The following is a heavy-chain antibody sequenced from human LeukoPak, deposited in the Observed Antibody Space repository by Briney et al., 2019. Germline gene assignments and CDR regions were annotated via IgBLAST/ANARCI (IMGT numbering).Heavy chain of an antibody. CDR2: ISNSGGST. CDR1: GFTFRSYA. J-gene: IGHJ4*02. D-gene: IGHD6-6*01. CDR3: AKETSSSFDY. Sequence: GGSLRLSCAASGFTFRSYAMNWVRQAPGKGLEWVSGISNSGGSTYYADSVKGRFTISRDNSKHTLYLQMNSLRAEDTAVYYCAKETSSSFDYWGQGTLVTVSS. V-gene: IGHV3-23*01.